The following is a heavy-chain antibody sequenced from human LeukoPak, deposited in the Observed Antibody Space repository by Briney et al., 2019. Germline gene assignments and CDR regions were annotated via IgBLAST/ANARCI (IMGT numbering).Heavy chain of an antibody. D-gene: IGHD3-22*01. CDR1: VYTFTSYD. CDR3: ASVVYSSGYRYYFDY. V-gene: IGHV1-8*01. J-gene: IGHJ4*02. Sequence: SSVKVSCKASVYTFTSYDINWVRQATGQGLEWMGWMNPNSGNTGYAQKFQGRITMARNTSISTAYMELSSLRSEDTAVYYCASVVYSSGYRYYFDYWGQGTLVTVSS. CDR2: MNPNSGNT.